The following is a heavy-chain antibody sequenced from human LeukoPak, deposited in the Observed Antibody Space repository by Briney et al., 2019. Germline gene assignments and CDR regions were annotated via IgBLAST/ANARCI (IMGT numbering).Heavy chain of an antibody. J-gene: IGHJ4*02. D-gene: IGHD3-16*02. CDR1: GYTFTGYY. CDR2: INPNSGGT. Sequence: ASVKVSCKASGYTFTGYYMHWVRQAPGQGLEWMGWINPNSGGTNYAQKFQGRVTMTRDTSISTAYMELSRLRSDDTAVYYCARGPRPYDYVWGSYRAPFDYWGQGTLVTVSS. V-gene: IGHV1-2*02. CDR3: ARGPRPYDYVWGSYRAPFDY.